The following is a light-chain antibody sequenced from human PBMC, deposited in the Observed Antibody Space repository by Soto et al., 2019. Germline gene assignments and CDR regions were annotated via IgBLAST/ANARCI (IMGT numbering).Light chain of an antibody. CDR1: QSIYNNY. V-gene: IGKV3-20*01. J-gene: IGKJ4*01. CDR3: QQYASSPLT. CDR2: DAS. Sequence: EIVLTQSPGTLSLSPGERAALSCRTSQSIYNNYLAWYQQKPGQVPRVLIYDASIRATGIPDRFSGSGSGTDFTLTISRLEPEDFAVYYCQQYASSPLTFGGGTKVDIK.